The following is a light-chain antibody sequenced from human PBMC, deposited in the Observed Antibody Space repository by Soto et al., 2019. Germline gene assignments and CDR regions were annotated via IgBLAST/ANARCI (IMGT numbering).Light chain of an antibody. Sequence: SFLSASVGDRVTITCRASQGISSYLAWYQQKPGKAPKLLIYAASTLQSGVPSRFSGSGSGTEFTLTISSLQPEDFATYYCQQLNSYPTFGQGTKVDIK. J-gene: IGKJ1*01. CDR3: QQLNSYPT. V-gene: IGKV1-9*01. CDR1: QGISSY. CDR2: AAS.